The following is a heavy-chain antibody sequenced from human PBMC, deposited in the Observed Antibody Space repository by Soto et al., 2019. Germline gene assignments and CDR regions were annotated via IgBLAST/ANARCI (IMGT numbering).Heavy chain of an antibody. J-gene: IGHJ4*02. D-gene: IGHD4-17*01. V-gene: IGHV4-39*01. CDR3: ARQVVYSTDGDWAFDY. CDR2: IYYSGST. Sequence: QLQLQESGPGLVKPSETLSLTCTVSGGSISSSSYYWGWIRQPPGKGLEWIGSIYYSGSTYYNPSPKSRVPISVETSKNQFSLKLRSVTAADTAVYYCARQVVYSTDGDWAFDYWGQGTLVTVSS. CDR1: GGSISSSSYY.